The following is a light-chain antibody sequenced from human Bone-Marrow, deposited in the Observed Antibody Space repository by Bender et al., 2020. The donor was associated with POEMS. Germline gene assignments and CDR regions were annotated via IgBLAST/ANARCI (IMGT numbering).Light chain of an antibody. CDR1: SLKIYY. Sequence: SSELTQDPAVSVALGQTVRITCQGDSLKIYYTSWYQQKPGQAPLLVIYAKNNRPSGSPDRFSASSSLNTASLTITGAQAEDEADYYCSTWDDRLNAWLFGGGTKLTVL. CDR2: AKN. CDR3: STWDDRLNAWL. J-gene: IGLJ3*02. V-gene: IGLV3-19*01.